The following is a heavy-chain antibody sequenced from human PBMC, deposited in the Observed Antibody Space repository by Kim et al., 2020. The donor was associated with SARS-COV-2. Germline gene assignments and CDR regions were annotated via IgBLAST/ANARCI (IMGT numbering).Heavy chain of an antibody. V-gene: IGHV3-21*01. Sequence: GGSLRLSCAASGFTFSSYSMNWVRQAPGKGLEWVSSISSSSSYIYYADSVKGRFTISRDNAKNSLYLQMNSLRAEDTAVYYCARELGGVGATHGGCDYWGQGALVTVSS. CDR2: ISSSSSYI. CDR1: GFTFSSYS. CDR3: ARELGGVGATHGGCDY. J-gene: IGHJ4*02. D-gene: IGHD1-26*01.